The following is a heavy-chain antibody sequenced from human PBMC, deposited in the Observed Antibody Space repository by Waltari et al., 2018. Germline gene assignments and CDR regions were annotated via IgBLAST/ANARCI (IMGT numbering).Heavy chain of an antibody. CDR2: VLSTGKT. Sequence: QLQLQESGPGLVKPSGTLSLSCAVSGDSVTSPNWWSWVRQSPQRGLECIGQVLSTGKTNYSPSFASRVTMSLDASNNQFSLKVTSATAADTAVYYCARDRGRGLYLDAWGPGTLVTVSP. CDR1: GDSVTSPNW. D-gene: IGHD2-15*01. J-gene: IGHJ5*02. CDR3: ARDRGRGLYLDA. V-gene: IGHV4-4*02.